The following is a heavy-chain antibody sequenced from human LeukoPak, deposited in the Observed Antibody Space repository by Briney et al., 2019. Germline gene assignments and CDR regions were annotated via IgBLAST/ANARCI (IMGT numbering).Heavy chain of an antibody. CDR1: GFTFSSYR. D-gene: IGHD1-26*01. V-gene: IGHV3-7*01. CDR3: ARDTRTFDY. Sequence: GGSLRLSCAASGFTFSSYRMNWVRQAPGKGLEWVANIKQDGSEKYYVDSVKGRFTISRDNAKNSLFLQMNSLRAEDTAVYYCARDTRTFDYWGQGTLVTVSS. J-gene: IGHJ4*02. CDR2: IKQDGSEK.